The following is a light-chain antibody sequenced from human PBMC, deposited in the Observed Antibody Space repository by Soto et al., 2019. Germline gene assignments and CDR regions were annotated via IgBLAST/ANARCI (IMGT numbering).Light chain of an antibody. Sequence: QSAQTQPASVSGSPGQSITISCTGTSSDVGGYNFVSWYQQHPDKAPKLMIYDVTNRPSGVSNRFSGSKSGNTASLTISGLQAEDEADYYCSSYTSISTYVFGTGTKVTVL. V-gene: IGLV2-14*01. CDR3: SSYTSISTYV. CDR2: DVT. CDR1: SSDVGGYNF. J-gene: IGLJ1*01.